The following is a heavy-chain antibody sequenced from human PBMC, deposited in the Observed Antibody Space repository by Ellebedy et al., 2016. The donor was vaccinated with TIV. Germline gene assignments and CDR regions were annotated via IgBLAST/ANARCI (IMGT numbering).Heavy chain of an antibody. Sequence: MPSETLSFTCTVSGGSISSSNYYWGWIRQPPGKGLEWIGSIYSSGSTYYNPSLKSRLSISVDTSKNQFSLNLTSVTAADRAVYYCVRGLGIARFWGQGTLVTVSS. V-gene: IGHV4-39*07. J-gene: IGHJ4*02. CDR3: VRGLGIARF. D-gene: IGHD6-13*01. CDR1: GGSISSSNYY. CDR2: IYSSGST.